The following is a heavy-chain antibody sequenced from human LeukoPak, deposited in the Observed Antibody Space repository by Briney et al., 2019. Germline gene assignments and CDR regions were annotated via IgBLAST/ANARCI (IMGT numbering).Heavy chain of an antibody. CDR1: GYTFTSYY. D-gene: IGHD6-19*01. V-gene: IGHV1-46*03. Sequence: ASVKVSCKASGYTFTSYYMHWVRQAPGQGLEWMGIINPSDSSTSFAQRFQGRVTMTRDTSTSTVYMELSSLRSEDTAVYYCAISPSSIAVADVNWFDPWGQGTLVTVSS. J-gene: IGHJ5*02. CDR3: AISPSSIAVADVNWFDP. CDR2: INPSDSST.